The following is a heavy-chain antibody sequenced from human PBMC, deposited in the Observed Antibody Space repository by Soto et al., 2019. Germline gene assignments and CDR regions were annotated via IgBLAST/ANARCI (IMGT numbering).Heavy chain of an antibody. D-gene: IGHD6-13*01. Sequence: QVTVRESGPVLVKPTETLTLTCTVYGFSLSNAGLDVSRIRQPPGKALEWLAHIFSNDEKSYSTSLKSRLTISKDTSKSQVVLTMTNMDPVDTATYYCASTYSTSWYWFDPWGQGTLVTVSS. J-gene: IGHJ5*02. V-gene: IGHV2-26*04. CDR2: IFSNDEK. CDR1: GFSLSNAGLD. CDR3: ASTYSTSWYWFDP.